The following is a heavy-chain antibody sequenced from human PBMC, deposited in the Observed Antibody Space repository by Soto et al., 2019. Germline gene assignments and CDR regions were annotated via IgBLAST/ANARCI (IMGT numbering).Heavy chain of an antibody. CDR1: GGSFSGYY. V-gene: IGHV4-34*01. CDR2: INHSGST. Sequence: SETLSLTCAVYGGSFSGYYWSWIRQPPWKGLEWIGEINHSGSTYYNPSLKSRVTISVDTSKDQFSLKLSSVTAADTAVYYCGTGIREELVDYYYYGMDVWGQGTTVT. CDR3: GTGIREELVDYYYYGMDV. D-gene: IGHD2-15*01. J-gene: IGHJ6*02.